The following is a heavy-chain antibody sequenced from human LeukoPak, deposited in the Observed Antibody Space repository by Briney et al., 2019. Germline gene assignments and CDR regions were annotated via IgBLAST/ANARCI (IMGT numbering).Heavy chain of an antibody. J-gene: IGHJ3*02. D-gene: IGHD1-7*01. Sequence: SVKVSCKASGGTFSSYAISWVRQAPGQGLEWMGGIIPIFGTANYAQKFQGRVTITTDESTSTAYMELSSLRSEDTAVYYCARERDWNYDDAFDIWGQGTMVTVSS. CDR2: IIPIFGTA. CDR1: GGTFSSYA. CDR3: ARERDWNYDDAFDI. V-gene: IGHV1-69*05.